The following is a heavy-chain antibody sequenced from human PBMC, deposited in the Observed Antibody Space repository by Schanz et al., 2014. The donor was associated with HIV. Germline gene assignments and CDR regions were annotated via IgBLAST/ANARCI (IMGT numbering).Heavy chain of an antibody. Sequence: EVQLVESGGGVVRPGGSLRLSCAASGFTFSSYDMHWFRQGRGKGLEWVSTIYTTGDTYYQASVEGRFTISRDNSKNTLYLQMNSLRAEDTAVYYCARDVSHDSSGHYSDYYYGMDVWGQGTTVTVSS. CDR1: GFTFSSYD. J-gene: IGHJ6*02. CDR3: ARDVSHDSSGHYSDYYYGMDV. CDR2: IYTTGDT. V-gene: IGHV3-13*01. D-gene: IGHD3-22*01.